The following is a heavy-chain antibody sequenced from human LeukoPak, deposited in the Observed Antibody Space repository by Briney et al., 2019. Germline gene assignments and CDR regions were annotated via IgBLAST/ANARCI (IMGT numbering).Heavy chain of an antibody. D-gene: IGHD3-10*01. CDR3: AGYYYGSGSYPRVYFDY. J-gene: IGHJ4*02. CDR2: IIPIFGTA. V-gene: IGHV1-69*13. Sequence: SVKVSCKASGGTFSSYAISWVRQAPGQGLEWMGGIIPIFGTANYAQKFQGRVTITADESTSTAYMELSSLRSEDTAVYYCAGYYYGSGSYPRVYFDYWGQGTLVTVSS. CDR1: GGTFSSYA.